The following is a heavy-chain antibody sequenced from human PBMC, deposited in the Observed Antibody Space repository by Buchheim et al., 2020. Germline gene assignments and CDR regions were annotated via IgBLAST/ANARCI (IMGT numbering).Heavy chain of an antibody. D-gene: IGHD1-26*01. J-gene: IGHJ4*02. CDR1: GFTFRTSW. V-gene: IGHV3-7*01. Sequence: EVQLVESGGGLVQPGGSLRLSCVVSGFTFRTSWMGWVRQAPGKGLEWVANINEDGSEKFYADSMKGRFTISRDNAKNSLYLQMNGLRAEDTAVYYCADWYSGWGQG. CDR3: ADWYSG. CDR2: INEDGSEK.